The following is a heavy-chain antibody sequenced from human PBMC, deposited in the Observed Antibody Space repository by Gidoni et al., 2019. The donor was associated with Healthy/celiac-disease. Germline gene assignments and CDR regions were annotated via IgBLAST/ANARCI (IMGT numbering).Heavy chain of an antibody. D-gene: IGHD2-15*01. V-gene: IGHV3-21*01. CDR1: GFTFSRYS. J-gene: IGHJ6*02. CDR2: ISSSSSYI. CDR3: ARGRRVDCSGGSCYSVYYYGMDV. Sequence: EVQLVESGGGLVKPGGSLRLSCAASGFTFSRYSMNWVRQAPGKGLEWVSSISSSSSYIYYADSVKGRFTISRDNAKNSLYLQMNSLRAEDTAVYYCARGRRVDCSGGSCYSVYYYGMDVWGQGTTVTVSS.